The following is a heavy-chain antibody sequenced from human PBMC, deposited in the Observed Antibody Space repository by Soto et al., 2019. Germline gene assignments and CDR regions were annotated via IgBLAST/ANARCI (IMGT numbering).Heavy chain of an antibody. D-gene: IGHD3-22*01. CDR1: GYTFSSYG. CDR3: ARVEDYFDSSGYAH. V-gene: IGHV1-18*04. CDR2: ISAYNGNI. J-gene: IGHJ4*02. Sequence: GASVKVSGKASGYTFSSYGVTWVRQAPGHGLEWMGWISAYNGNIVYAEKFQGRVTMTTDTSTSTAYMEVRSLSSDDTAVYYCARVEDYFDSSGYAHWGQGTLVTVSS.